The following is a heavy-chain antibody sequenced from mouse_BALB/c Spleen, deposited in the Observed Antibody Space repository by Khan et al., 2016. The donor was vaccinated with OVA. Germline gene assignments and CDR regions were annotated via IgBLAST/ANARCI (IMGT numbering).Heavy chain of an antibody. V-gene: IGHV10-1*02. CDR3: VRQLGLRSAWFAY. Sequence: EVQLQESGGGLVQPKGSLKLSCAASGFTFNTYAMNWVRQAPGKGLEWVARIRSKSNNYATYYADSVKDRFTISRDDSHSMLYLQMNNLKTEDTAMYYCVRQLGLRSAWFAYWGQGTLVTVSA. CDR2: IRSKSNNYAT. CDR1: GFTFNTYA. D-gene: IGHD3-1*01. J-gene: IGHJ3*01.